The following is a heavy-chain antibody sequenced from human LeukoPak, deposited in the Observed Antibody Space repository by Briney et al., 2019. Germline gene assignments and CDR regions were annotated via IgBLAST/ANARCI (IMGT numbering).Heavy chain of an antibody. Sequence: GRSLRLSCAASGFTFSSSAMQWVRQAPGKGLEWVAVISYDGSKKYYADSVKGRFTISRDDSKNTLYLQMNSLRGEDTAVYYCARSRSASTSGWYDYFDYWGRRTLVTVSS. J-gene: IGHJ4*02. V-gene: IGHV3-30*04. CDR2: ISYDGSKK. D-gene: IGHD6-19*01. CDR1: GFTFSSSA. CDR3: ARSRSASTSGWYDYFDY.